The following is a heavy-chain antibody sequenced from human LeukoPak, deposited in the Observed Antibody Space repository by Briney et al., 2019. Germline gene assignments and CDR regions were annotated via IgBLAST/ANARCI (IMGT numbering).Heavy chain of an antibody. V-gene: IGHV1-18*01. CDR2: ISPFNGKT. Sequence: ASVKVSCKASGYTFTSYGITWVRQAPGHGLKWMGWISPFNGKTRFAEEFQDRLTLTTDTPTRTAYMVLRSLRSDDTAVYYCVRDRDATPDDVRDYWGQGSLVTVSS. J-gene: IGHJ4*02. D-gene: IGHD2-21*02. CDR3: VRDRDATPDDVRDY. CDR1: GYTFTSYG.